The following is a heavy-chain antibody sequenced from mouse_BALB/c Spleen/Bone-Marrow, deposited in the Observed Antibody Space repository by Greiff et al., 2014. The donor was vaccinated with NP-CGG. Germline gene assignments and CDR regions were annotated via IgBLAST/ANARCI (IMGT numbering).Heavy chain of an antibody. J-gene: IGHJ3*01. CDR1: GFTFSNYW. D-gene: IGHD2-4*01. Sequence: EVQVVESGGGLVQPGGSMKLSCVASGFTFSNYWMNWVRQSPEKGLEWVAEIRLKSNNYATHYAESVKGRFTISRDDSKSSVYLQMNNLRAEDTGIYYCTRASMITGCAYWGQGTLVTVAA. CDR3: TRASMITGCAY. CDR2: IRLKSNNYAT. V-gene: IGHV6-6*02.